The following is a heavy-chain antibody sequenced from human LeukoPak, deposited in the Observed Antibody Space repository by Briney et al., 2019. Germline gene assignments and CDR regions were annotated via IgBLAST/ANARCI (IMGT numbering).Heavy chain of an antibody. Sequence: PSETLSLTCTVSGGSISSSNSYWAWIRQPPGKGLEWIGNIYYNGRTYYNPSLKSRVSISIDTSKNQFSLKLSSVTAADTAVYYCARPETPGTFDIWGQGTLVTVPS. CDR2: IYYNGRT. J-gene: IGHJ3*02. V-gene: IGHV4-39*07. CDR3: ARPETPGTFDI. CDR1: GGSISSSNSY.